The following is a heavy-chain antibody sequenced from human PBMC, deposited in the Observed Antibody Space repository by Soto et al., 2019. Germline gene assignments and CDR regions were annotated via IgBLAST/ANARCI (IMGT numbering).Heavy chain of an antibody. Sequence: EVQLVQSEAEVKKPGESLRISCKGSGYSFTGYWISWVRQMPGKGLEWMGRIDPSDSYNNYSPSFQGHVTISADKSISTAYLQWSSLKASDTAMYYCARQVVGYCSGGSCTPFDYWGQGTLVTVSS. CDR2: IDPSDSYN. CDR3: ARQVVGYCSGGSCTPFDY. D-gene: IGHD2-15*01. V-gene: IGHV5-10-1*01. J-gene: IGHJ4*02. CDR1: GYSFTGYW.